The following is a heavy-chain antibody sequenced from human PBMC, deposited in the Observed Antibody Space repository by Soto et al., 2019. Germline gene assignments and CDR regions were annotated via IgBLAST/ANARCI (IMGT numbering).Heavy chain of an antibody. CDR3: ARIPSTRQNYFDP. Sequence: GGSLRLSCAVSGFTFSSYAMSWVRQAPGKGLEWVSGISGTRGGTWYADSVKGRFTISRDNSNNTLYLQMSSLRVEDTAVYYCARIPSTRQNYFDPWGQGTLVTVSS. D-gene: IGHD1-7*01. CDR1: GFTFSSYA. J-gene: IGHJ5*02. CDR2: ISGTRGGT. V-gene: IGHV3-23*01.